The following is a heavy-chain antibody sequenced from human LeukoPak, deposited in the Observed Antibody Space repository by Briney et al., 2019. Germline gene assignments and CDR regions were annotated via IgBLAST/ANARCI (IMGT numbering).Heavy chain of an antibody. CDR3: ARDPTTVTTIFDS. V-gene: IGHV4-59*01. CDR2: IYYSGST. D-gene: IGHD4-4*01. CDR1: GDSISSYY. Sequence: SETLSLTCTVSGDSISSYYWSWIRQPPGKGLEWIGYIYYSGSTNYNPSLKSRVTISVDTSKNQFSLKLSSVTAADTAVYYCARDPTTVTTIFDSWGQGILVTVSS. J-gene: IGHJ4*02.